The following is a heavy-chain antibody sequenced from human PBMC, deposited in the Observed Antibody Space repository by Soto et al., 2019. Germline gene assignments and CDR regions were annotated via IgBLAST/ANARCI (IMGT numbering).Heavy chain of an antibody. D-gene: IGHD3-10*01. CDR2: IYYSGST. CDR3: ARHGGTSYYYGSAGAPIRS. CDR1: GGSISSSSYY. J-gene: IGHJ5*02. V-gene: IGHV4-39*01. Sequence: QLQLQESGPGLVKPSETLSLTCTVSGGSISSSSYYWGWIRQPPGKGLEWIGSIYYSGSTYYNPSLKSRVTISVDTSKNQFSLKLSSVTAADTAVYYCARHGGTSYYYGSAGAPIRSWGQGTLVTVSS.